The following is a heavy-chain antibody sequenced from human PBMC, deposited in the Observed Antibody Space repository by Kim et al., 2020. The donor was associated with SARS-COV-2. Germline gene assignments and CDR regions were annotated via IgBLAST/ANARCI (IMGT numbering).Heavy chain of an antibody. J-gene: IGHJ4*02. V-gene: IGHV3-49*02. D-gene: IGHD6-13*01. CDR3: TRRYSSSWLRVDY. Sequence: AASVKGRFTISRDDSKSIAYLQMNSLKAEDTAVYYCTRRYSSSWLRVDYWGQGTLVTVSS.